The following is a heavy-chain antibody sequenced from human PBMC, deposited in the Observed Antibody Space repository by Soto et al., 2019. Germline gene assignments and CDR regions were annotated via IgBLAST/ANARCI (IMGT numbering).Heavy chain of an antibody. CDR1: GITFSDYY. V-gene: IGHV3-11*05. CDR2: ISSSGHYT. Sequence: QVQLVESGGGLVKPGGSLRLSCAASGITFSDYYMSWIRQAPGKWLEWVSYISSSGHYTEHADSVRGRFTTSKDKPRNSLYLQMNSLRVEDTAVYYCARELDGMDVWGQGTTVTVSS. CDR3: ARELDGMDV. J-gene: IGHJ6*02.